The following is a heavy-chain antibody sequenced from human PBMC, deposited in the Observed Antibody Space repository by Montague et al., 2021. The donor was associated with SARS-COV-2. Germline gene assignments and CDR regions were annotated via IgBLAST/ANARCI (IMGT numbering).Heavy chain of an antibody. CDR3: ARSYYDILTNYYDACDI. V-gene: IGHV2-70*04. CDR1: GFSLSTSGMR. Sequence: VKPTQTLTLTCTLSGFSLSTSGMRASWIRQPPGKALEWLARIDWDDDKFYSTSLKTRLTISKDTSKNQVVLTMTNMDPVDTATYYCARSYYDILTNYYDACDIWGQGTMVTVSS. CDR2: IDWDDDK. J-gene: IGHJ3*02. D-gene: IGHD3-9*01.